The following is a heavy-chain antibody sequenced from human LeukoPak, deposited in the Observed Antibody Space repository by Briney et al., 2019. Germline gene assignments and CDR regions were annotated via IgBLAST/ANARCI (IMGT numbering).Heavy chain of an antibody. D-gene: IGHD4-17*01. Sequence: SETLSLTCTVSGGSIRSYYWSWIRQPPGKGLEWIGYIYYSGSTNYNPSLKSRVSISVDASKNQFSLKLSSVTAADTAVYYCARTGSTVTMLYPFDHWGQGTLVTVSS. CDR1: GGSIRSYY. CDR2: IYYSGST. J-gene: IGHJ4*02. CDR3: ARTGSTVTMLYPFDH. V-gene: IGHV4-59*01.